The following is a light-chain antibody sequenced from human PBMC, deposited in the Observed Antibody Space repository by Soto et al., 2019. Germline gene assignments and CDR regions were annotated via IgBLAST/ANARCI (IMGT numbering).Light chain of an antibody. CDR2: KAS. V-gene: IGKV1-5*03. J-gene: IGKJ1*01. Sequence: GDRVTIPCRASQSITDWLAWYQQKPGKAPKFLIYKASNLEGGVPSRFSGSGSGTEFTLTISSVQPDDFATYYCQYWDDYSWTFGQGTKVDIK. CDR1: QSITDW. CDR3: QYWDDYSWT.